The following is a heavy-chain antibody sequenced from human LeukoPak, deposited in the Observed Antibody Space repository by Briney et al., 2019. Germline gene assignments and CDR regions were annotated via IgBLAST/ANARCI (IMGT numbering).Heavy chain of an antibody. CDR3: ASQEGFFDY. V-gene: IGHV3-21*01. J-gene: IGHJ4*02. Sequence: GGSLRLSCAASGFTFSSYSMNWVRQAPGKGLEWVSSISSSSSYIYYADSVKGRSTISRDNAKNSLYLQMNSLRAEDTAVYYCASQEGFFDYWGQGTLVTVSS. CDR2: ISSSSSYI. CDR1: GFTFSSYS.